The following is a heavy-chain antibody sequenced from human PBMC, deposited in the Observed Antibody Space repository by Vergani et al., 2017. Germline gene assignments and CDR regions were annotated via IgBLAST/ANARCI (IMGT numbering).Heavy chain of an antibody. CDR1: GYSFTSYW. V-gene: IGHV5-51*01. Sequence: EVQLVQSGAEVKKPGESLKISCKGSGYSFTSYWIGWVRQMPGKGLEWMGIIYPGDSDTRYSPSFQGQVTISADKSISTAYLQWSSLKAADTAMYYCAGHAARGSGRPYYYGMDVWGQGTTVTVSS. J-gene: IGHJ6*02. CDR2: IYPGDSDT. D-gene: IGHD3-10*01. CDR3: AGHAARGSGRPYYYGMDV.